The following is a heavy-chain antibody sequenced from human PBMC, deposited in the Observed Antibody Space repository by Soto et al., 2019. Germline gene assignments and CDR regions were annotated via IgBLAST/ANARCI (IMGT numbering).Heavy chain of an antibody. V-gene: IGHV4-59*01. CDR1: GVSISSYF. J-gene: IGHJ4*02. CDR2: TYHRGST. CDR3: ARIGGYHGPLDY. Sequence: PSETLSLTCSVSGVSISSYFWSWIRQAPGGGLGWIGYTYHRGSTNYSPSLKSRVAISLDTSENQFSLKVNSVTATDTAVYYCARIGGYHGPLDYWGQGTPVTVSS. D-gene: IGHD6-25*01.